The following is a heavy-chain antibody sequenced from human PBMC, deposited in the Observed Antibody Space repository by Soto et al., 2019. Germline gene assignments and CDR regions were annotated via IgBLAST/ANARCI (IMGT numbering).Heavy chain of an antibody. CDR2: IYYSGST. CDR1: GGSISSSSYY. V-gene: IGHV4-39*01. D-gene: IGHD3-10*01. J-gene: IGHJ6*02. Sequence: PSETLSLTCTVSGGSISSSSYYWGWIRQPPGKGLEWIGSIYYSGSTYYNPSLKSRVTISVDTSKNQCSLKLSSVTAADTAVYYCSSNLWFGQLLYRTNGPADVWGQGTTVTVSS. CDR3: SSNLWFGQLLYRTNGPADV.